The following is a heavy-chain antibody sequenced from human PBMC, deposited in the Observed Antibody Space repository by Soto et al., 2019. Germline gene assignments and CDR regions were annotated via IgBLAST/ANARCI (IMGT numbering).Heavy chain of an antibody. J-gene: IGHJ5*02. Sequence: QVQLQESGPGLVKPSQTLSLTCTVSGGSISSGDYYWSWIRQPPGKGLEWIGYIYYSGSTYYNPSLQSRATISVDTSKNQFSLKLSSVTAADTAVYYCARGRPDGARLDPWGQGTLVTASS. CDR2: IYYSGST. CDR3: ARGRPDGARLDP. CDR1: GGSISSGDYY. D-gene: IGHD6-6*01. V-gene: IGHV4-30-4*01.